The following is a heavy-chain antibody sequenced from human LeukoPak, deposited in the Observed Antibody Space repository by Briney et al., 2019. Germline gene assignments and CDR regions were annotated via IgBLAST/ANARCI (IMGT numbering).Heavy chain of an antibody. CDR1: GYTFTGYY. V-gene: IGHV1-2*04. CDR3: ARRAYPGPYSSGWDFDY. Sequence: ASVKVSCKASGYTFTGYYMHWVRQAPGQGLEWMGWINPNSGGTNYAQKFQGWVTMTRDTSISTAYMELRSLRSDDTAVYYCARRAYPGPYSSGWDFDYWGQGTLVTVSS. D-gene: IGHD6-19*01. CDR2: INPNSGGT. J-gene: IGHJ4*02.